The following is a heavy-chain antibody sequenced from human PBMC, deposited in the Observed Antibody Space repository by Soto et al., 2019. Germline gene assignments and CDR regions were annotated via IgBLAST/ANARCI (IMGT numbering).Heavy chain of an antibody. CDR3: AHSDETTVTHGIWFDP. CDR1: GFSLSTSGVG. Sequence: SGPTLVKPTQTLTLTCTFSGFSLSTSGVGVGWIRQPPGKALEWLALIYWDDDKRYTPSLKSRLTITKETSKNQVVLTMTNMDPVDTATYYCAHSDETTVTHGIWFDPWGQGTLVTVSS. J-gene: IGHJ5*02. CDR2: IYWDDDK. V-gene: IGHV2-5*02. D-gene: IGHD4-4*01.